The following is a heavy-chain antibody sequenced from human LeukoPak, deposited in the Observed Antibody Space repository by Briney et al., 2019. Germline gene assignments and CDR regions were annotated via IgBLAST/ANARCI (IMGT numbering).Heavy chain of an antibody. CDR2: IYYSGST. CDR3: ARLGGYCSGGSCYSFFDY. J-gene: IGHJ4*02. CDR1: GGSISSSSYY. D-gene: IGHD2-15*01. Sequence: SETLSLTCSVSGGSISSSSYYWGWIRQPPGKGLEWIGSIYYSGSTYDNPSLKSRVTLSVDTSKRQFSLKLSSVTAADTAVYYCARLGGYCSGGSCYSFFDYWGQGTLVTVSS. V-gene: IGHV4-39*01.